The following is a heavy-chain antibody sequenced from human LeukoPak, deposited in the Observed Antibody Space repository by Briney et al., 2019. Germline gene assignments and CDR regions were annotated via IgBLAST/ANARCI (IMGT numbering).Heavy chain of an antibody. Sequence: GASVKVSCKASGYTFTSYYMHWVRQAPGQGLEWMGIINPSGGSTSYAQKFQGRVTMTRDTSTSTVYMELSSLRSEDTAVYYCARAYYDSSGYYYYFDYWGQGTLVTVSS. CDR1: GYTFTSYY. D-gene: IGHD3-22*01. CDR3: ARAYYDSSGYYYYFDY. CDR2: INPSGGST. V-gene: IGHV1-46*01. J-gene: IGHJ4*02.